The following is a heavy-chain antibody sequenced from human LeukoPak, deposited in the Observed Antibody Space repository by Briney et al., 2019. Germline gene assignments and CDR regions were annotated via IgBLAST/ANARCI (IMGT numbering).Heavy chain of an antibody. CDR1: GFTFSSYA. V-gene: IGHV3-23*01. J-gene: IGHJ4*02. D-gene: IGHD5-18*01. Sequence: PGGSLRLSCAASGFTFSSYAMSWVRQAPGKGLEWVSAISGSGGSTYYADSVKGRFTISRDNSKNTLYLQMNSLATADTAVYFCAHRDTTMVKIDYWGQGTLVTVSS. CDR2: ISGSGGST. CDR3: AHRDTTMVKIDY.